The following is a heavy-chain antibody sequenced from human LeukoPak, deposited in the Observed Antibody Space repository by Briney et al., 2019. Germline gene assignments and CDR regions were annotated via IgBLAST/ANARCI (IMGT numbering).Heavy chain of an antibody. J-gene: IGHJ3*02. Sequence: ASVKVSCKASGYTFTSYDINWVRQATGQGLEWMGWISAYNGNTNYAQKLQGRVTMTTDTSTSTAYMELRSLRSDDTAVYYCARERRMDYGSGSYPGDAFDIWGQGTMVTVSS. CDR2: ISAYNGNT. V-gene: IGHV1-18*01. D-gene: IGHD3-10*01. CDR1: GYTFTSYD. CDR3: ARERRMDYGSGSYPGDAFDI.